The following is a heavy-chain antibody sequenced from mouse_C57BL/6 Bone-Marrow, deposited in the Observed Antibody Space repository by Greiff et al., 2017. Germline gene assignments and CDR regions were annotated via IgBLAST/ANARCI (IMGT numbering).Heavy chain of an antibody. CDR3: ARDRFYYYGSSYWYFDV. CDR1: GFTFSDYY. V-gene: IGHV5-16*01. CDR2: INYDGSST. Sequence: EVHLVESEGGLVQPGSSMKLSCTASGFTFSDYYMAWVRQVPEKGLEWVANINYDGSSTYYLDSLKSRFIISRDNAKNILYLQMSSLKSEDTATYYCARDRFYYYGSSYWYFDVWGTGTTVTVSS. J-gene: IGHJ1*03. D-gene: IGHD1-1*01.